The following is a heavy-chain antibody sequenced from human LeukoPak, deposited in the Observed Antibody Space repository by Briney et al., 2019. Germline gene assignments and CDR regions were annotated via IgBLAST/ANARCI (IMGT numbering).Heavy chain of an antibody. D-gene: IGHD1-14*01. V-gene: IGHV3-23*01. CDR3: AKDRITSSRVFDY. CDR1: GFTFSSYT. J-gene: IGHJ4*02. CDR2: FTSGGST. Sequence: GGSLRLSCAASGFTFSSYTMNWVRQAPGKGLEWVSGFTSGGSTYYADSVKGRFTISRDNSKNTLYLQMNSLSAEDTAVYYCAKDRITSSRVFDYWGQGTLVTVSS.